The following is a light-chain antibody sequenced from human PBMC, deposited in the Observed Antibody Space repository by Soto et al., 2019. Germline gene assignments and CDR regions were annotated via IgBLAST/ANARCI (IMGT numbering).Light chain of an antibody. CDR2: GAA. V-gene: IGKV1-39*01. Sequence: DIQLTQSPSSLSASVGDRVTITCRASQSISIYWNWYQHNPGRAPKLLIFGAATLHTGVPPRFSGRGSGTNFTLTITSLQPEDFATYYCQQSYTSLALTFGGGTKVEI. CDR1: QSISIY. CDR3: QQSYTSLALT. J-gene: IGKJ4*01.